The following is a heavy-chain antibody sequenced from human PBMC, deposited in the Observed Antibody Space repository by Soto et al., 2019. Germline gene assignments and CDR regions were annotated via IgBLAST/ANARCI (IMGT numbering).Heavy chain of an antibody. Sequence: PSETLSLTCIVSGESTSSSSYYWGWIRQPPGKGLEWIGSIYYSGRTYYNPSFKSRVTISIDTSKNQFSLKLSSVTATDTAVYYCARQRTTVVTQAYFDHWGQGALVTV. J-gene: IGHJ4*02. CDR3: ARQRTTVVTQAYFDH. D-gene: IGHD2-21*02. CDR2: IYYSGRT. V-gene: IGHV4-39*01. CDR1: GESTSSSSYY.